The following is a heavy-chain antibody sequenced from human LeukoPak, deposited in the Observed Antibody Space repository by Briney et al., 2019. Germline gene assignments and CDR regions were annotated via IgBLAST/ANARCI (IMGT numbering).Heavy chain of an antibody. J-gene: IGHJ4*02. CDR1: GFTFSSYA. D-gene: IGHD3-22*01. CDR3: AKDRYYYDSSGYPVFDY. CDR2: ISGGGGST. V-gene: IGHV3-23*01. Sequence: PGGSLRLSCAASGFTFSSYAMSWVRQAPGKGLEWVSAISGGGGSTYYADSVKGRFTISRDNSKNTLYLQMNSLRAEDTAVYYCAKDRYYYDSSGYPVFDYWGQGTLVTVSS.